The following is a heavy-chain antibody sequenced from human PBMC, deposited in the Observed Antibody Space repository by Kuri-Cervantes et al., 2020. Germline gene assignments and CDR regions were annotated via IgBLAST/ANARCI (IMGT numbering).Heavy chain of an antibody. V-gene: IGHV1-18*01. J-gene: IGHJ6*02. CDR1: GYTFTSYG. CDR2: ISAYNGNT. CDR3: ARYDCSGGSCYSAYYYYGMDV. Sequence: ASVKVSCKASGYTFTSYGISWVRQAPGQGLEWMGWISAYNGNTNYAQKLQGRVTMTTDTSTSTAYMELRSLRSEDTAVYYCARYDCSGGSCYSAYYYYGMDVWGQGTTVTVSS. D-gene: IGHD2-15*01.